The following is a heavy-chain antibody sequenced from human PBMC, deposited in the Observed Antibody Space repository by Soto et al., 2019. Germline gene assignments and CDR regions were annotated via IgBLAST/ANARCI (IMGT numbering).Heavy chain of an antibody. V-gene: IGHV3-23*01. J-gene: IGHJ5*02. CDR3: TKDLPLWSGYSFSENH. D-gene: IGHD3-3*01. CDR1: GFVFSNEA. CDR2: VSGSGGST. Sequence: GGSLRLSCVGSGFVFSNEAMSWVRQAPGKGLEWVSSVSGSGGSTHFPDSLKGRFSISRDNSKNTVYLEMNSRRVDDTAVYYCTKDLPLWSGYSFSENHWGQGTPVTVSS.